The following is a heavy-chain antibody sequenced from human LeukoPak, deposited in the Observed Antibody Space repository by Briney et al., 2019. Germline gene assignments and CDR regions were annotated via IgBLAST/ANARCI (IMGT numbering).Heavy chain of an antibody. J-gene: IGHJ4*02. CDR3: ARDYYENIAHSHMLPF. CDR2: IKQDGGES. V-gene: IGHV3-7*03. Sequence: GVSLRLSCAASGFTFDDYAMSRVRQAPGKGLEWVANIKQDGGESYYVDSVKGRFTISRENAKNSLYLQMNNLRAEDTAVYYCARDYYENIAHSHMLPFWGQGTLVTVSS. CDR1: GFTFDDYA. D-gene: IGHD1-26*01.